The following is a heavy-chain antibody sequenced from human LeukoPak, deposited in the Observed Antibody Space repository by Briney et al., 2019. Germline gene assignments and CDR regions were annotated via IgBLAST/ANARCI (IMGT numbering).Heavy chain of an antibody. D-gene: IGHD5-24*01. J-gene: IGHJ4*02. V-gene: IGHV3-7*01. CDR2: IKQDGSEK. CDR1: GFTFSIYG. Sequence: PGGSLRLSCAASGFTFSIYGMSWVRQAPGKGLEWVANIKQDGSEKYYADSVKGRFTISRDNAKNSLYLQMNSLRAEDTAVYYCARGGRWLQLRGYFDYWGQGTLVTVSS. CDR3: ARGGRWLQLRGYFDY.